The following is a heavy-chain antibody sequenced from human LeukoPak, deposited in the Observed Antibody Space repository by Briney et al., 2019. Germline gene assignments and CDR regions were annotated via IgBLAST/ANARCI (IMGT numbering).Heavy chain of an antibody. D-gene: IGHD1-26*01. CDR3: ARDSRLVVGATEY. CDR2: ISGSGGST. V-gene: IGHV3-23*01. Sequence: PGGSLRLSCAASGFTFSSYGMSWVRQAPGKGLEWVSAISGSGGSTYYADSVKGRFAISRDNSKNTLYLQMNSLRAEDTAVYYCARDSRLVVGATEYWGQGTLVTVSS. CDR1: GFTFSSYG. J-gene: IGHJ4*02.